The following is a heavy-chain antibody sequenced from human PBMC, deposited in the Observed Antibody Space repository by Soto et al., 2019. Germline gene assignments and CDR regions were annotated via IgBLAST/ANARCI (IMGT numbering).Heavy chain of an antibody. V-gene: IGHV1-69*01. D-gene: IGHD3-3*01. Sequence: QVQLVQSGAEMREPGSLVKLSCKPSGGSFNTHSITWVRQPPGQGLEGMEGFVLMFGTTNYTQKLQGRLTISADESASTTYMELRSLRSEDTAIYYCARGSYDFWSGPGGFYYYAMDVWGQGTTVTVS. CDR2: FVLMFGTT. CDR1: GGSFNTHS. CDR3: ARGSYDFWSGPGGFYYYAMDV. J-gene: IGHJ6*02.